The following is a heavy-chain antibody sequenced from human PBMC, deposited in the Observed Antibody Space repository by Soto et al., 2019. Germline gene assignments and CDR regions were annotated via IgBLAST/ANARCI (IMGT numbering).Heavy chain of an antibody. J-gene: IGHJ6*03. CDR2: IYYSGST. Sequence: SETLSLTCTVSGGSISSGGYYWSWIRQHPGKGLEWIGYIYYSGSTYYNPSLKSRVTISVDTSKNQFSLKLSSVTAADTAVYYCARDTVTAGYYYYYMDVWGKGTTVTVSS. CDR3: ARDTVTAGYYYYYMDV. CDR1: GGSISSGGYY. D-gene: IGHD4-4*01. V-gene: IGHV4-31*03.